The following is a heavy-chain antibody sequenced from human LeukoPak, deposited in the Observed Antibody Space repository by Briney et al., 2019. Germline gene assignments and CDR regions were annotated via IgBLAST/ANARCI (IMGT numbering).Heavy chain of an antibody. CDR1: GGSIGTYY. J-gene: IGHJ4*02. CDR2: IYYSGNT. Sequence: SETLSLTCSVSGGSIGTYYWSWIRQPPGKGLECIGYIYYSGNTNYSPSLKSRVTISVDTSKNQFSLKLNSVTAADTAVYYCARDRSTVAMARWGVFDYWGQGTLVTVSS. V-gene: IGHV4-59*01. CDR3: ARDRSTVAMARWGVFDY. D-gene: IGHD5-12*01.